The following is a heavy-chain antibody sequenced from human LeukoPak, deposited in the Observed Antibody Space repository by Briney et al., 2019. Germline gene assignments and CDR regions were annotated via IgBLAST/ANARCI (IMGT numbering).Heavy chain of an antibody. CDR2: ISDSGGAT. Sequence: GGSLRLSCAASGFTFSTYAMSWVRQAPGKGLEWVSAISDSGGATFDADAVMGRFTISRDNSKNTLFLQMNSLRAEDTAVYYCARQLGYCSGGSCYFDYWGQGILVTVSS. CDR1: GFTFSTYA. CDR3: ARQLGYCSGGSCYFDY. J-gene: IGHJ4*02. V-gene: IGHV3-23*01. D-gene: IGHD2-15*01.